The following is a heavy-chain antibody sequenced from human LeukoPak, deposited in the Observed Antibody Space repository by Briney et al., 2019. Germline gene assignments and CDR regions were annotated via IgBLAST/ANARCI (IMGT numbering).Heavy chain of an antibody. V-gene: IGHV1-69*05. CDR1: GGTFSSYA. CDR3: ARVASHGDYDYFDY. Sequence: SVKVSCKASGGTFSSYAISWVRQAPGQGLEWMGRVIPIFGTANYAQKFQGRVTITTDGSTSTAYMELSSLRSEDTAVYYCARVASHGDYDYFDYWGQGTLVTVSS. CDR2: VIPIFGTA. D-gene: IGHD4-17*01. J-gene: IGHJ4*02.